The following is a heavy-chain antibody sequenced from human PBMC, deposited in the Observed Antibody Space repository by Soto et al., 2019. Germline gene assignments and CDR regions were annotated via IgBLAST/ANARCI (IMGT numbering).Heavy chain of an antibody. CDR1: GYTFTSYG. J-gene: IGHJ6*02. Sequence: ASVKVSGKASGYTFTSYGISWVRQAPGQGLEWMGWISAYNGNTNYAQKLQGRVTMTTDTSTSTAYMELRSLRSDDTAVYYCARVYCSSTSYCYYYYGMDVWGQGTTVTVSS. CDR3: ARVYCSSTSYCYYYYGMDV. CDR2: ISAYNGNT. D-gene: IGHD2-2*01. V-gene: IGHV1-18*04.